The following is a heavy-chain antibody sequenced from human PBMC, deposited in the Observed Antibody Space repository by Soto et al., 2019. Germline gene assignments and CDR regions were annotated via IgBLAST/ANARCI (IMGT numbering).Heavy chain of an antibody. D-gene: IGHD3-16*01. CDR1: GGTFTTPT. CDR2: IIPVFGTP. V-gene: IGHV1-69*06. CDR3: ARPADYVSGFSQ. J-gene: IGHJ4*02. Sequence: QVQLVQSGAEVKKPGSSLKVSCQTSGGTFTTPTISWVRKAPGQGLEWMGGIIPVFGTPSYAQKFQGRVTMIADKSSSTAYMELRNLRSEDTAMYYCARPADYVSGFSQWGQGTLVTVSS.